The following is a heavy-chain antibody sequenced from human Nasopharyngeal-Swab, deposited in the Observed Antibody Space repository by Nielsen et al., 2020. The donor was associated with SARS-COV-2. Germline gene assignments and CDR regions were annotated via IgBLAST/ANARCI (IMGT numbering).Heavy chain of an antibody. Sequence: SVKVSCKASAGSFSSYAISWVRQAPGQGLEWMGGIIPIFGTANYAQKFQGRVTITADESTSTAYMELSSLRSEDTAVYYCARSNLYCSGGSCYPNWFDPWGQGTLVTVSS. CDR3: ARSNLYCSGGSCYPNWFDP. D-gene: IGHD2-15*01. CDR1: AGSFSSYA. V-gene: IGHV1-69*13. J-gene: IGHJ5*02. CDR2: IIPIFGTA.